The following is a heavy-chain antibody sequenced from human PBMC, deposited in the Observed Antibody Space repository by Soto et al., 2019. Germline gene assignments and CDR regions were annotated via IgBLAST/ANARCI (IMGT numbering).Heavy chain of an antibody. Sequence: EVQLVESGGGLVQPGGSLRLSCAASGFNISSYSMNWVRQAPGKGLEWVSHISSSSNNIYYADSVKGRFTISRDNAKNSLYLQMSSLRDEDTAVYYCARDPRREVTTFLNYWGQGTLVTVSS. D-gene: IGHD2-21*02. V-gene: IGHV3-48*02. J-gene: IGHJ4*02. CDR2: ISSSSNNI. CDR1: GFNISSYS. CDR3: ARDPRREVTTFLNY.